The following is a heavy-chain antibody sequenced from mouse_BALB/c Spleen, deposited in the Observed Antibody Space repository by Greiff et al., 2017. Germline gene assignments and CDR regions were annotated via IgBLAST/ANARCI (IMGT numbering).Heavy chain of an antibody. CDR2: IYPSDSYT. Sequence: VQLQQPGAELVRPGASVKLSCKASGYTFTSYWINWVKQRPGQGLEWIGNIYPSDSYTNYNQKFKDKATLTVDKSSSTAYMQLSSPTSEDSAVYYCTRGMGNYFDYWGQGTTLTVSS. J-gene: IGHJ2*01. CDR3: TRGMGNYFDY. D-gene: IGHD2-3*01. CDR1: GYTFTSYW. V-gene: IGHV1-69*02.